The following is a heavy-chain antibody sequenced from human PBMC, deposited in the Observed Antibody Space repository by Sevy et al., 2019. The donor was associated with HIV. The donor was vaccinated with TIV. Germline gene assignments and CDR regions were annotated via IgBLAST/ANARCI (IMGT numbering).Heavy chain of an antibody. CDR2: IIPIFGTA. CDR1: GGTFSSYA. D-gene: IGHD6-13*01. V-gene: IGHV1-69*06. Sequence: ASVKVSCKASGGTFSSYAISWVRQVPGQGLEWMGGIIPIFGTANYAQKFQGRVTITADKSTSTAYMELSSLRSEDTAVYYCARGLAAAGTQYYYYYYMDVWGKGTTVTVSS. CDR3: ARGLAAAGTQYYYYYYMDV. J-gene: IGHJ6*03.